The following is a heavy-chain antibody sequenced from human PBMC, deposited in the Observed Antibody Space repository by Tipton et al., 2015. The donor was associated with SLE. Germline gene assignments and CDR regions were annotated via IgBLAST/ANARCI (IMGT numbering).Heavy chain of an antibody. CDR2: IYYSGNT. D-gene: IGHD3-3*01. J-gene: IGHJ6*02. CDR1: GVSTSGRY. CDR3: ARYGATYYAFWNNYYGGMDV. V-gene: IGHV4-59*11. Sequence: TLSLTCSVSGVSTSGRYWSWIRQPPGKGLEWVGNIYYSGNTDYNPSLKSRVTISVDPSQNQFSLDFRSVTAADTAVYYCARYGATYYAFWNNYYGGMDVWGQGTTVTVSS.